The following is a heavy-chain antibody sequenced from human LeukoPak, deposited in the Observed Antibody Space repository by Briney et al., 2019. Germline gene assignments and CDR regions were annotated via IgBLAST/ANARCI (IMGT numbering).Heavy chain of an antibody. Sequence: SETLSLTCTVSGGSISNYHWSWFRQPPGTGLEWIGYIEYSGGTTYNSSLKSRVTISVDTSKNQFSLKLNSVTAADTAVYYCARVKHSSGSTSSWFDPWGQGTPVAVSS. V-gene: IGHV4-59*08. J-gene: IGHJ5*02. D-gene: IGHD3-10*01. CDR1: GGSISNYH. CDR2: IEYSGGT. CDR3: ARVKHSSGSTSSWFDP.